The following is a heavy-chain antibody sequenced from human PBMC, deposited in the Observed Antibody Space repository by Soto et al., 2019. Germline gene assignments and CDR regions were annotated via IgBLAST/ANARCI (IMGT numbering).Heavy chain of an antibody. CDR3: ARGLNIVVVPAASSTGWFDP. Sequence: SVKVSCKASGGTFSSYTISWVRQAPGQGLEWMGRIIPILGIANYAQKFQGRVTITADKSTSTAYMELSSLRSEDTAVYYCARGLNIVVVPAASSTGWFDPWGQGTLVTVSS. V-gene: IGHV1-69*02. CDR1: GGTFSSYT. J-gene: IGHJ5*02. D-gene: IGHD2-2*01. CDR2: IIPILGIA.